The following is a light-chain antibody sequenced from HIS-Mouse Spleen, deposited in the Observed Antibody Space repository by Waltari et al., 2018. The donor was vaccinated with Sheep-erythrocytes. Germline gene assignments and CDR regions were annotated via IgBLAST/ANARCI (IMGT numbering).Light chain of an antibody. CDR1: SSDVGGYNY. J-gene: IGLJ1*01. V-gene: IGLV2-11*01. CDR3: CSYAGSYNHV. Sequence: QSALTQPRSVSGSPGQSVTISCTGTSSDVGGYNYVSWYQQHPGKAPKLMIYDVSKRPSGVPDRFSGSKYGNTASLTSSGLQAEDEADYYCCSYAGSYNHVFATGTKVTVL. CDR2: DVS.